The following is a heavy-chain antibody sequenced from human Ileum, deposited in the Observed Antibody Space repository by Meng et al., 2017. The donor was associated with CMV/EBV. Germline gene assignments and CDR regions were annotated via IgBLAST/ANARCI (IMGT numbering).Heavy chain of an antibody. CDR3: ITAFAVVPLNFWYFDL. CDR1: FTHTNAW. V-gene: IGHV3-15*01. CDR2: IKSKGDGEKT. J-gene: IGHJ2*01. D-gene: IGHD2-15*01. Sequence: FTHTNAWINWDHQAPGKGLEWVGRIKSKGDGEKTDYIAPVRGRFFISRDDSKNRLHLQMNSLKTEDTGVYYCITAFAVVPLNFWYFDLWGRGTLVTVSS.